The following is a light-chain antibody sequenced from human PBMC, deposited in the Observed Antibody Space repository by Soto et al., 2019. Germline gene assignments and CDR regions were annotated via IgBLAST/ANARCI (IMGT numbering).Light chain of an antibody. CDR3: QQYYFYWT. CDR1: QSVMSW. CDR2: KAS. J-gene: IGKJ1*01. Sequence: DIQMTQSPSTLSASVGDRVTITCRASQSVMSWLAWYQQKPGRAPKLLIYKASSVESGVPSRFSGSGSGTEFSITISSLQPDDFATYYCQQYYFYWTFGQGTKVEI. V-gene: IGKV1-5*03.